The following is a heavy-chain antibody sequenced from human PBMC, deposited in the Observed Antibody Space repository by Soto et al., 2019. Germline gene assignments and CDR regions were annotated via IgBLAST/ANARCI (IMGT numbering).Heavy chain of an antibody. Sequence: XGSLRLSCSASGVTFSSYAMNWVRQAPGKGLEWVAGISGGGGSTYYADSVKGRFTISRDTSKNTVYLQLNSLRAEDTAVYYCAKGFIVVVTVLRPDDAFDIWGQGTMVTVSS. CDR3: AKGFIVVVTVLRPDDAFDI. CDR1: GVTFSSYA. CDR2: ISGGGGST. J-gene: IGHJ3*02. D-gene: IGHD2-21*02. V-gene: IGHV3-23*01.